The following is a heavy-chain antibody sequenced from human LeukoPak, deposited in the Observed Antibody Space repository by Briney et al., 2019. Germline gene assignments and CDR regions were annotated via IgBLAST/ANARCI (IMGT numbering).Heavy chain of an antibody. CDR3: AKDIGGPRSTYYYYMDV. J-gene: IGHJ6*03. V-gene: IGHV3-23*01. Sequence: PGGSLRLSCAASGFTFSSYAMSWVRQAPGKGLEWVSAISGSGGSTYYADSVKGRFTISRDNSKNTLYLQMNSLRAEDTAVYYCAKDIGGPRSTYYYYMDVWGKGTTVTVSS. D-gene: IGHD3-10*01. CDR1: GFTFSSYA. CDR2: ISGSGGST.